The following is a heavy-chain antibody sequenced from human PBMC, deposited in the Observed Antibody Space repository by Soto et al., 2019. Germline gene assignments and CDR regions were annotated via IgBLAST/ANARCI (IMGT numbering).Heavy chain of an antibody. J-gene: IGHJ6*02. V-gene: IGHV1-69*13. CDR3: ARGTIVVVPAAILAGYYYGMDV. D-gene: IGHD2-2*01. CDR1: GGTFSSYA. Sequence: SVKVSCKASGGTFSSYAISWVRQAPGQGLEWMGGIIPIFGTANYAQKFQGRVTITADESTSTAYMELSSLRSEDTAVYYCARGTIVVVPAAILAGYYYGMDVWAKGPRSPSP. CDR2: IIPIFGTA.